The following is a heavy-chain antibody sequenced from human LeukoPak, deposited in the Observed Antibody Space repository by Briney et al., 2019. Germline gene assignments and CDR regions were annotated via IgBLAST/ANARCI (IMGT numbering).Heavy chain of an antibody. CDR1: GFTFSNYE. CDR3: AKFADRTWYHYDSSGYYYVDY. Sequence: PGGSLRLSCAVSGFTFSNYEINWVHQAPGKGLEWVSYIDFSGSTIHYADSVRGRFTISRDNAKNSLFLQMNSLRAEDTAVYYCAKFADRTWYHYDSSGYYYVDYWGQGTLVTVSS. V-gene: IGHV3-48*03. CDR2: IDFSGSTI. J-gene: IGHJ4*02. D-gene: IGHD3-22*01.